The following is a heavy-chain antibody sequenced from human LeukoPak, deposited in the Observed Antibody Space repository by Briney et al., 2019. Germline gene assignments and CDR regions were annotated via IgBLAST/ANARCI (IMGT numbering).Heavy chain of an antibody. CDR3: ARQPTHDYGDPSYRYFDL. J-gene: IGHJ2*01. Sequence: PSETLSLTCTVSRGAISSSTYYWGWIRQPPGKGLEWIGSIFYSGRTYYNASLKSRVTISVDTSKNQFSLRLASVTAADTAVFYCARQPTHDYGDPSYRYFDLWGRGTLVTVSS. V-gene: IGHV4-39*01. D-gene: IGHD4-17*01. CDR1: RGAISSSTYY. CDR2: IFYSGRT.